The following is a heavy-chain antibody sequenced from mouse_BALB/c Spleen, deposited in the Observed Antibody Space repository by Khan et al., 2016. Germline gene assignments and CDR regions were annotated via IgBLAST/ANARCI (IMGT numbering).Heavy chain of an antibody. CDR3: ARVVRRGGFGY. V-gene: IGHV3-2*02. Sequence: EGQHQESGPGLVKPSQSLSLTCTVTGYSITTDYAWNWIRQFPGNKLELMGYISYSGRTNYNPSLKSRISITLDTSKNQIFLQLNSVTTEDTATSYCARVVRRGGFGYLGQATTLTVSS. CDR1: GYSITTDYA. J-gene: IGHJ2*01. CDR2: ISYSGRT. D-gene: IGHD2-14*01.